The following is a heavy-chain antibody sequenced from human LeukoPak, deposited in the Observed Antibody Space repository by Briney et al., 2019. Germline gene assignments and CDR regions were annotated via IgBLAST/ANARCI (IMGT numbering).Heavy chain of an antibody. D-gene: IGHD4-17*01. Sequence: GGPLRLSCAASGFTFSSFAMTWVRQAPGRGLEWVSSITGSHSPTYNTDSVKGRFTISRDNSQNTLYLQMNSLRAEDTAVYYCTKDPNGDYVGAFDPWGQGTLVTVSS. CDR2: ITGSHSPT. V-gene: IGHV3-23*01. CDR3: TKDPNGDYVGAFDP. CDR1: GFTFSSFA. J-gene: IGHJ5*02.